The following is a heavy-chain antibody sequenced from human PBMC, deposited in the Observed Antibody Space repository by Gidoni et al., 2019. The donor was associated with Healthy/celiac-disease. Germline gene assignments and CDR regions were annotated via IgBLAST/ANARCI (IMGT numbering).Heavy chain of an antibody. D-gene: IGHD3-22*01. J-gene: IGHJ3*02. V-gene: IGHV3-21*06. Sequence: EVQLVESGGGLVKPGGSLRLSCAASGFPFSPYSMNWVRQAPGKGLEWVSSVSSSSNFIYYTDSVKGRFTISRDNAKNSLYLQMNTLRAEDTAVYYCARDVKSSGYYFGDAFDIWGQGTMVTVSS. CDR1: GFPFSPYS. CDR2: VSSSSNFI. CDR3: ARDVKSSGYYFGDAFDI.